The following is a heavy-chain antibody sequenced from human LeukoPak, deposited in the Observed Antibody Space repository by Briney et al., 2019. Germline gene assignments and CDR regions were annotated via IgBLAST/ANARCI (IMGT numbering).Heavy chain of an antibody. CDR2: ITSSSSYI. CDR1: GFTFSTYS. Sequence: PGGSLRLSCTASGFTFSTYSMNWVRQAPGKGLEWVSSITSSSSYIFYVDSVKGRFTISRDNFKNTLYLQMIGLRDEDTALYYCVKEETGTFPGAYWGRGTLVTVSS. J-gene: IGHJ4*02. D-gene: IGHD1/OR15-1a*01. CDR3: VKEETGTFPGAY. V-gene: IGHV3-21*01.